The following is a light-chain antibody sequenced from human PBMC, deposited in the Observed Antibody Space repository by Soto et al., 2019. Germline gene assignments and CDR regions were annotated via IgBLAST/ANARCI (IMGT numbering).Light chain of an antibody. CDR1: QSASSY. CDR2: GAS. CDR3: QHYNHWLWT. V-gene: IGKV3-15*01. Sequence: EVVLTQSPATLSFSPGERATLSCGASQSASSYLAWYQMEPGQAPRLLIYGASTRATGIPARFSGSGSGTEFTLTISSLQSEDSAVYYCQHYNHWLWTFGQGTKVDIK. J-gene: IGKJ1*01.